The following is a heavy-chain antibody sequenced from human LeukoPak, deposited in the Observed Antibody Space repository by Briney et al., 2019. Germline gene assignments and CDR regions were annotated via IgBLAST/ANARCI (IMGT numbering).Heavy chain of an antibody. Sequence: PGGSLRLSCAASGFAFSSYAMSWVRQAPGKGLEWVSAISGSGGSTYYADSVKGRFTISRDNSKNTLYLQMNSLRAEDTAVYYCAKDLGRKETGTADYWGQGTLVTVSS. J-gene: IGHJ4*02. CDR3: AKDLGRKETGTADY. V-gene: IGHV3-23*01. CDR1: GFAFSSYA. D-gene: IGHD1-1*01. CDR2: ISGSGGST.